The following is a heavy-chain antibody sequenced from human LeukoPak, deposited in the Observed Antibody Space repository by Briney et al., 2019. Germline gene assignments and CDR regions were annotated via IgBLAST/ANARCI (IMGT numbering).Heavy chain of an antibody. CDR1: GVSLSISSSY. D-gene: IGHD4-17*01. Sequence: ETLSLTGTVSGVSLSISSSYWGWVRQPPGKGLEWVSFIYSGGNTHYSDSAKGRFTISRDNSKNTLYLQMNSLRPEQPSLYYCARRAGEYSHPYDYWGQGTLVTVSS. CDR3: ARRAGEYSHPYDY. V-gene: IGHV3-53*01. CDR2: IYSGGNT. J-gene: IGHJ4*02.